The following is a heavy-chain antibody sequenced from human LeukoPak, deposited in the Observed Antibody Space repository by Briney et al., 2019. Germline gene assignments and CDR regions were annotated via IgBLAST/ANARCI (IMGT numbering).Heavy chain of an antibody. CDR3: ARDLRGQWLHPYYYDY. V-gene: IGHV1-2*02. CDR2: INPNSGGT. D-gene: IGHD5-24*01. J-gene: IGHJ4*02. CDR1: GYTFTDYY. Sequence: ASVKVSCKASGYTFTDYYLHWVRQAPGQGLEWMGGINPNSGGTNYAQNFQGRVTMTRDTSISTVYMDLSSLRSDDTAMYYCARDLRGQWLHPYYYDYWGQGTLVTVSS.